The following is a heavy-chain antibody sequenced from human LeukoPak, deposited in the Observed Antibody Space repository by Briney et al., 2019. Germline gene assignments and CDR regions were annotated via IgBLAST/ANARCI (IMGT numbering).Heavy chain of an antibody. Sequence: ASVKVSCKASGYTFTSYYMHWVRQAPGQGLEWMGIINPSGGSTSYAQKFQGRVTMTRDTSTSTVYMELSSLRSEDTAVYYCARGGTVVVVDPLNFDYWGQGTLVTVSS. V-gene: IGHV1-46*01. J-gene: IGHJ4*02. CDR2: INPSGGST. D-gene: IGHD2-15*01. CDR3: ARGGTVVVVDPLNFDY. CDR1: GYTFTSYY.